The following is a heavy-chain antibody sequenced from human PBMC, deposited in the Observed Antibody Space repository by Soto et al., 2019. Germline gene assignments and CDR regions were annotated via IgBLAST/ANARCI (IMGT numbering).Heavy chain of an antibody. CDR2: INPNSGDT. D-gene: IGHD2-21*02. Sequence: QAQLVQSGAEVKKPGASVKVSCEASGYTFTSYYTHWVRQAPGQGLEWMGWINPNSGDTKYAQKFRGRVTMTRDPSITTAYMEVKMLTSDDTAVYYCARQLAYCGGDCFTEPVDYWGQGTLVTVSS. V-gene: IGHV1-2*02. CDR3: ARQLAYCGGDCFTEPVDY. CDR1: GYTFTSYY. J-gene: IGHJ4*02.